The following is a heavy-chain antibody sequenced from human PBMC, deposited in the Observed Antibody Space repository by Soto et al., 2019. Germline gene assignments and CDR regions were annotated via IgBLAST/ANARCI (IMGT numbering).Heavy chain of an antibody. Sequence: SETLSLTCTVSGGSISSYYWSWIRQPPGKGLEWIGYIYYSGSTNYNPSLKSRVTISVDTSKNQFSLKLSSVTAAETDVYYCERENSRDGYNYEHHFDYWGQGTLVTVSS. J-gene: IGHJ4*02. CDR2: IYYSGST. CDR3: ERENSRDGYNYEHHFDY. CDR1: GGSISSYY. D-gene: IGHD5-12*01. V-gene: IGHV4-59*01.